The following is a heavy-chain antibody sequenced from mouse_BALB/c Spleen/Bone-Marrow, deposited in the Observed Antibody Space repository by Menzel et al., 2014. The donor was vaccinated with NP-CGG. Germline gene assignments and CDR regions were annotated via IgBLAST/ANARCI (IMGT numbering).Heavy chain of an antibody. J-gene: IGHJ1*01. CDR1: GFDFSRYW. D-gene: IGHD1-2*01. Sequence: EVKLQESGGGLVQPGGSLKLSCAASGFDFSRYWMTWVRQAPGKGLEWIGEINPDSSTINYTPSLKDKFIISRDNAKNALYLQMSKVRSEDIALYYCARPGYYGYQDVWGAGTTVTVSS. CDR2: INPDSSTI. CDR3: ARPGYYGYQDV. V-gene: IGHV4-1*02.